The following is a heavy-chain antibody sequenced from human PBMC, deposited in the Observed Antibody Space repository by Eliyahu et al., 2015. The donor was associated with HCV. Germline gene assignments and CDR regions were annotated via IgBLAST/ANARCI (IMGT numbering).Heavy chain of an antibody. CDR3: AKDRALYGMDV. J-gene: IGHJ6*02. CDR2: FSGSGGST. D-gene: IGHD3-10*01. Sequence: EVQLLESGGGLVQPGGSLXLXCXXSGIPFXXXAMSXVRQAPGKGLEWVSTFSGSGGSTYYADSVKGRFTISRDNSKNTLYLQMNSLRADDTAVYYCAKDRALYGMDVWGQGTTVTVSS. V-gene: IGHV3-23*01. CDR1: GIPFXXXA.